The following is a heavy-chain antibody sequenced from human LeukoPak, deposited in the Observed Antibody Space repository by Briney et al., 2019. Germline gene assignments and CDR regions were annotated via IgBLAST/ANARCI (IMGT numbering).Heavy chain of an antibody. CDR1: GFTFSSYA. J-gene: IGHJ6*03. Sequence: QPGGSLRLSCAASGFTFSSYAMSWVRQAPGKGLEWVANIKQDGSEKYYVDSVKGRFTISRDNAKNSLYLQMNSLRAEDTAVYYCARVVVVVPAAIYYYYRDVWGKGTTVTVSS. V-gene: IGHV3-7*01. CDR3: ARVVVVVPAAIYYYYRDV. D-gene: IGHD2-2*01. CDR2: IKQDGSEK.